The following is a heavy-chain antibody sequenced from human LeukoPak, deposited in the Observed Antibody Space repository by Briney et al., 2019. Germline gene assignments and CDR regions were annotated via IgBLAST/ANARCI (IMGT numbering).Heavy chain of an antibody. Sequence: SGGSLRLSCAASGFTFSSYWMYWVRQAPGKGLEWVSAISGSGGSTYYADSVKGRFTISRDNSKNTLYLQMNSLRAEDTAVYYCAKGGFGNWFDPWGQGTLVTVSS. D-gene: IGHD2-15*01. CDR3: AKGGFGNWFDP. V-gene: IGHV3-23*01. CDR1: GFTFSSYW. CDR2: ISGSGGST. J-gene: IGHJ5*02.